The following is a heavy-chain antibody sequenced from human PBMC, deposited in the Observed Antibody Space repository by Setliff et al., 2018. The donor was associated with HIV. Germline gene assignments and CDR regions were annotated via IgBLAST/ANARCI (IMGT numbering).Heavy chain of an antibody. V-gene: IGHV4-38-2*02. CDR2: IYHTGGT. CDR1: GYSISSGYY. CDR3: ARDLYYYDSSSYLRWYFDL. J-gene: IGHJ2*01. D-gene: IGHD3-22*01. Sequence: PSETLSLTCAVSGYSISSGYYWGWIRQPPGKGLEWIGSIYHTGGTYYNPSLKSRVTISVDTSKNQFSLKLSSVTAADTAVYYCARDLYYYDSSSYLRWYFDLWGRGTLVTVSS.